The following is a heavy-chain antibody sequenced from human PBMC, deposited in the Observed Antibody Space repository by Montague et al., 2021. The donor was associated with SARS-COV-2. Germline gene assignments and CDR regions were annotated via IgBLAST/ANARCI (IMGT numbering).Heavy chain of an antibody. CDR2: IYYDGTT. J-gene: IGHJ5*02. CDR1: VSSICSYY. CDR3: ARERGYQLLSGWFDP. Sequence: SETLSLTCTILVSSICSYYWSWIRQPPSNGPEWYGYIYYDGTTNYSPSLKGRVSISVDTSKNQFSLEMNSVTAADTAVYYCARERGYQLLSGWFDPWGQGTLVTVSS. V-gene: IGHV4-59*01. D-gene: IGHD2-2*01.